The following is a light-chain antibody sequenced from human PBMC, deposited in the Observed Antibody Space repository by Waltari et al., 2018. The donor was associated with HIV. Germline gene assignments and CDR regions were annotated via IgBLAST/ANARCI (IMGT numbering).Light chain of an antibody. Sequence: TQSPATISVSPGGRVTVSCRASQNVDDKLAWYQQTPGQSPRLLIYHSSVRAAGVPTRFGGAGSATNFTLTITSLQSEDFALYFCQQYHHWPPLTFGGGSRVELK. V-gene: IGKV3D-15*01. CDR3: QQYHHWPPLT. CDR1: QNVDDK. J-gene: IGKJ4*01. CDR2: HSS.